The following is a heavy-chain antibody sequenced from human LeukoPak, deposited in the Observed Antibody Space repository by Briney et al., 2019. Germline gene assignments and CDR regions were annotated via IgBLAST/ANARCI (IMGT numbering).Heavy chain of an antibody. Sequence: PSETLSLTCTVSGGSISSYYWSWIRQPPGKGLEWIGYIYYSGSTNYNPSLKSRVTISVDTSKNQFSLKLRSVTAADTAVYYCASQPYYDNSGYYFYWGQGTLVTVSS. D-gene: IGHD3-22*01. CDR3: ASQPYYDNSGYYFY. CDR2: IYYSGST. J-gene: IGHJ4*02. CDR1: GGSISSYY. V-gene: IGHV4-59*08.